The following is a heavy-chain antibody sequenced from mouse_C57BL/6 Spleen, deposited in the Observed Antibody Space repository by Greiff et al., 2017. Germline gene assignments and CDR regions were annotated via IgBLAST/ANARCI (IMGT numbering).Heavy chain of an antibody. J-gene: IGHJ3*01. V-gene: IGHV1-18*01. D-gene: IGHD1-1*01. CDR1: GYTFTDYN. Sequence: VQLQQSGPELVKPGASVKIPCKASGYTFTDYNMDWVKQSPGKSLEWIGDINPNNGGTIYNQKFKGKATLTVDKSSSTAYMELRSLTSDDTAVYYCLLRCAWFAYWGQGTLVTVSA. CDR3: LLRCAWFAY. CDR2: INPNNGGT.